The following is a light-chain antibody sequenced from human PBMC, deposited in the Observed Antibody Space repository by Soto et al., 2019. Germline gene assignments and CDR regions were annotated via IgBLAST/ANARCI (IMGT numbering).Light chain of an antibody. J-gene: IGKJ1*01. CDR2: AAS. V-gene: IGKV1-39*01. Sequence: DIQVTQSPSSRSSYIFDIVTITCRASQTVNTYLHWYQQKPGKAPKLLIYAASNLQSGVPSRFSGSGSGTNFTLSLNSLQPEDFATYYCQQGYSNPWTFGQGTKVDIK. CDR3: QQGYSNPWT. CDR1: QTVNTY.